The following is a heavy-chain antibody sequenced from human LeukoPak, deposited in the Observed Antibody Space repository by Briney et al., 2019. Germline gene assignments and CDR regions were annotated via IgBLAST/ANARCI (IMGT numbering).Heavy chain of an antibody. CDR3: ARGYGSGSYQGDDY. CDR1: GGTFSSYA. J-gene: IGHJ4*02. D-gene: IGHD3-10*01. V-gene: IGHV1-18*01. Sequence: ASVKVSCKASGGTFSSYAISWVRQAPGQGLEWMGWISAYNGNTNYAQKLQGRVTMTTDTSTSTAYMELRSLRSDDTAVYYCARGYGSGSYQGDDYWGQGTLVTVSS. CDR2: ISAYNGNT.